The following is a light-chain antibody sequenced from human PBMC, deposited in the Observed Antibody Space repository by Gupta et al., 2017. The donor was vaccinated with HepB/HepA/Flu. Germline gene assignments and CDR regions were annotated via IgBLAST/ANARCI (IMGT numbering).Light chain of an antibody. CDR1: SSNVGRDN. J-gene: IGLJ1*01. Sequence: QSVLTQPPSASGTPGQRLTISCSGSSSNVGRDNVYWYQQLPGTAPKLLIYNDYQRPSGVPDRFSGSKSGTSASLAISGLRSEDEADYYCAAWGNSRSAYVFGTGTWVTVL. V-gene: IGLV1-47*02. CDR2: NDY. CDR3: AAWGNSRSAYV.